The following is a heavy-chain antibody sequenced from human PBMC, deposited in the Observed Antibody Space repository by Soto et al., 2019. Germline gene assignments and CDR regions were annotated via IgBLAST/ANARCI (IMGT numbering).Heavy chain of an antibody. D-gene: IGHD2-2*01. J-gene: IGHJ6*02. CDR1: GFTFSSYL. Sequence: GGSLRLSCAASGFTFSSYLISWVRQAPGKGLEWVANIKQDGSEKYYVDSVKGRFTISRDNAKNSLYLQMNSLRAEDTAVYYCARVNFPRYCSSTSCYAYYCYGMDVWGQGTTVTVSS. CDR3: ARVNFPRYCSSTSCYAYYCYGMDV. CDR2: IKQDGSEK. V-gene: IGHV3-7*05.